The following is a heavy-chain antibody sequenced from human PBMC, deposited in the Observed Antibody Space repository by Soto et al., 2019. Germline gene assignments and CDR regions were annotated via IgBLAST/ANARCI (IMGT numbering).Heavy chain of an antibody. CDR3: ASTIWFGELLTEYYFDY. CDR1: GGSISSYY. J-gene: IGHJ4*02. D-gene: IGHD3-10*01. V-gene: IGHV4-59*08. CDR2: IYYSGST. Sequence: SETLSLTCTVSGGSISSYYWSWIRQPPGKGLEWIGYIYYSGSTNYNPSLKSRVTISVDTSKNQFSLKLSSVTAADTAVYYCASTIWFGELLTEYYFDYWGQGTLVTVSS.